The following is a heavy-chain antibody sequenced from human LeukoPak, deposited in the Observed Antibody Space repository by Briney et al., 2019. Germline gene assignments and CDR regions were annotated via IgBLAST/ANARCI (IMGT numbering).Heavy chain of an antibody. V-gene: IGHV4-38-2*02. CDR2: IYHSGST. CDR3: ARWQYVSAFDI. CDR1: GYSISSGYY. Sequence: SETLSLTCTVSGYSISSGYYWGWIRPPPGKGLEWIGSIYHSGSTYYNPSLKSRVTISVDTSKNQFSLKLSSVTAADTAVYYCARWQYVSAFDIWGQGTMVTVSS. D-gene: IGHD2-2*01. J-gene: IGHJ3*02.